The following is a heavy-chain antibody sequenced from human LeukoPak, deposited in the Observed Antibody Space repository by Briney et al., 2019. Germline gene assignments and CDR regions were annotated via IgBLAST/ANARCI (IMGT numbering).Heavy chain of an antibody. CDR1: GYTFTGYY. CDR3: ARDYGGNFVQDY. D-gene: IGHD4-23*01. J-gene: IGHJ4*02. Sequence: ASATVSCKASGYTFTGYYMHWVRPAPGQGLAWMGWINPNSGGTNYAQTFQGRVTMNRDTSISTAYMEVSRLRSDDTAVYYCARDYGGNFVQDYWGQGTLVTVSS. CDR2: INPNSGGT. V-gene: IGHV1-2*02.